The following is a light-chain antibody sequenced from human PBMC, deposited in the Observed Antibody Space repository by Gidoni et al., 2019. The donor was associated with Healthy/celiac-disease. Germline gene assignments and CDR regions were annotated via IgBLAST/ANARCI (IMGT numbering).Light chain of an antibody. V-gene: IGKV1-39*01. CDR3: QQSYSTPRT. J-gene: IGKJ2*01. CDR1: QSISSY. Sequence: DIQMTRSPSSLSASVGDRVTITCRASQSISSYLNWYQQKPGKAPKLLIYAASSLQSGVPSRFSGSGSGTDFTLTISSLQPEDFATYYCQQSYSTPRTFGHGTKLEIQ. CDR2: AAS.